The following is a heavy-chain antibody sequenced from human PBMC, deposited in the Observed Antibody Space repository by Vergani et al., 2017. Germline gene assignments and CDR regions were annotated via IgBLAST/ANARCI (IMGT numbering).Heavy chain of an antibody. CDR3: ARGQYCSSTSCYQGWFDP. CDR2: INPNSGGT. J-gene: IGHJ5*02. D-gene: IGHD2-2*01. V-gene: IGHV1-2*04. Sequence: QVQLVQSGAEVKKPGASVKVSCKASGYTFTGYYMHWVRQAPGQGLEWMGWINPNSGGTNYAQQFQGWVTMTRETSISTAYMELSRLRSDDTAVYYCARGQYCSSTSCYQGWFDPWGKGTLVTVSS. CDR1: GYTFTGYY.